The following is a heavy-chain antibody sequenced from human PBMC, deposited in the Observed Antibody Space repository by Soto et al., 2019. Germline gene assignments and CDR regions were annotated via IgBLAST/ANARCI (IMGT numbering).Heavy chain of an antibody. CDR1: GFTFSSYA. J-gene: IGHJ4*02. CDR3: ARLVPVLYGKYYFDY. CDR2: ISGSGGST. Sequence: EVQLLESGGGLVQPGGSLRLSCAASGFTFSSYAMSWVRQAPGKGLEWVSAISGSGGSTYYADSVKGRFIISRDNSKNTLYLQMNSLRAEDTAVYYCARLVPVLYGKYYFDYWGQGTLVTVSS. V-gene: IGHV3-23*01. D-gene: IGHD2-2*01.